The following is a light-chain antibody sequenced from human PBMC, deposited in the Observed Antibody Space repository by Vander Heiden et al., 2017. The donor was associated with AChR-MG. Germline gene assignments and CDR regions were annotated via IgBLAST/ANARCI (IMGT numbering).Light chain of an antibody. CDR1: QSVSSSY. J-gene: IGKJ3*01. CDR2: GAS. V-gene: IGKV3-20*01. Sequence: DIVLAQSPGTLSLSPGESAALSGRASQSVSSSYLAWYQQEPGQAPRLLIYGASSRATGIPDRFSGSGSGTDFTLTISRLEPEDFAVYYCQQYGSSPTFCPGTKVDIK. CDR3: QQYGSSPT.